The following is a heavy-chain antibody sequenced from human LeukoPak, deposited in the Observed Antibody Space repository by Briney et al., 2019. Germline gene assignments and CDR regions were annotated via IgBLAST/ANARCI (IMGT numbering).Heavy chain of an antibody. CDR2: IHSRRSA. CDR3: ARFFWSGSKRLDY. J-gene: IGHJ4*02. V-gene: IGHV4-4*09. CDR1: GGSITNYY. D-gene: IGHD3-3*01. Sequence: PSETLSPSCAVSGGSITNYYWSWSRERPGKGLEWGGYIHSRRSATYPPTPKSPVTLSVATSKTQFSPKLTSVTAADTAVYYCARFFWSGSKRLDYWGLGALVTVSS.